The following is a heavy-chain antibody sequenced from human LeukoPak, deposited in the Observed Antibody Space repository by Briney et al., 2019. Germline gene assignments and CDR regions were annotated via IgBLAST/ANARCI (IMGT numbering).Heavy chain of an antibody. CDR2: INSDGSST. CDR3: ARESYIMIFGVVIGDWFDP. D-gene: IGHD3-3*01. V-gene: IGHV3-74*01. J-gene: IGHJ5*02. Sequence: GGSLRLSCAASGFTFSSYWMHWVRQAPGKGLVWVSRINSDGSSTSYADSVKGRFTISRDNAKNTLYLQMNSLRAEDTAVYYCARESYIMIFGVVIGDWFDPWGQGTLVTVSS. CDR1: GFTFSSYW.